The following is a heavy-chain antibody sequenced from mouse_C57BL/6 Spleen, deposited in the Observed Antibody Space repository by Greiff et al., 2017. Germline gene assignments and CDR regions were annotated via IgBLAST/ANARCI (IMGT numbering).Heavy chain of an antibody. CDR2: FYPGSGSI. D-gene: IGHD1-1*01. Sequence: VQLHQSGAELVKPGASVKLSCKASGYSFTEYTILWVKQRSGQGLVWCGWFYPGSGSIKYNEKFKDKVTLTAAKTSSTVYMELIRSTYEDTAVYVCERHEGPLRAMDYWGQGTSVTVSS. CDR3: ERHEGPLRAMDY. J-gene: IGHJ4*01. V-gene: IGHV1-62-2*01. CDR1: GYSFTEYT.